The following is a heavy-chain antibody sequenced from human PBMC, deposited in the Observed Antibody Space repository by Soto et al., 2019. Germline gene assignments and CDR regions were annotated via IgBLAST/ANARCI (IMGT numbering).Heavy chain of an antibody. CDR1: GFSFTNYA. CDR2: ISSGGDIT. Sequence: EVQLLQSGGDLVQPGGSLRLSCAASGFSFTNYAFNWVRQAPGKGLEWVSTISSGGDITYYAESVKGRFTSSRDNSRNTLYVQMNSLRVDDTAVYYCATDQRGLGIAGYDAFDIWGQGTMVTVSS. CDR3: ATDQRGLGIAGYDAFDI. J-gene: IGHJ3*02. V-gene: IGHV3-23*01. D-gene: IGHD2-21*01.